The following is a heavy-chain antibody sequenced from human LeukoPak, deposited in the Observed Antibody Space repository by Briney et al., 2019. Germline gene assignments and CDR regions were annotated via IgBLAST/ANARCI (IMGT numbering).Heavy chain of an antibody. Sequence: MSSETLSLTCTVSGGSISSYYWSWIRQPPGKGLEWIAYIYYSGSTNYNPSLKSRVTISVDTSKNQFSLKLSSVTAADTAVYYCARGAGGYRAWGQGTLVTVSS. J-gene: IGHJ5*02. D-gene: IGHD3-22*01. V-gene: IGHV4-59*01. CDR1: GGSISSYY. CDR2: IYYSGST. CDR3: ARGAGGYRA.